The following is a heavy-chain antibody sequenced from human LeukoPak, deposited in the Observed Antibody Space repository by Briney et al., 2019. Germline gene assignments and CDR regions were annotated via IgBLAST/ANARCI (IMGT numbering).Heavy chain of an antibody. CDR3: ATDGFSSWN. Sequence: ASVKVSCKASGYTFSNYFMHWVRQAPGKGLEWMGGFDPEDGETIYAQKFQGRVTMTEDTSTDTAYMELSSLRSEDTAVYYCATDGFSSWNWGQGTLVTVSS. V-gene: IGHV1-24*01. CDR1: GYTFSNYF. CDR2: FDPEDGET. D-gene: IGHD6-13*01. J-gene: IGHJ4*02.